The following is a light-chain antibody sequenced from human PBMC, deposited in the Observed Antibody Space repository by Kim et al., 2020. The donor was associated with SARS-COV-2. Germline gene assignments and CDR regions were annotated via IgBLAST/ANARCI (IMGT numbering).Light chain of an antibody. V-gene: IGKV1-27*01. CDR1: QGISNY. Sequence: ASVGDRVTITCRASQGISNYLAWYQQKPWKVPKLLIYAASTLQSGVPSLFSGSGSGTDFTLTISSLQPEDVATYYCQKYNSAPRTFGLVTKVDIK. J-gene: IGKJ1*01. CDR2: AAS. CDR3: QKYNSAPRT.